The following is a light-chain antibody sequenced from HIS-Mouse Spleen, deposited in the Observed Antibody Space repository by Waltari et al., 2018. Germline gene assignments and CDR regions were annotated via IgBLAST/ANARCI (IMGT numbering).Light chain of an antibody. J-gene: IGKJ2*01. CDR1: QSVLYSSNNKNY. CDR3: QQYYSTPYT. Sequence: DIVMTQSPDSLAVSLGERATINCNSSQSVLYSSNNKNYLAWYQQKPGQPPKLLIYWASTRESGVPDGFSGSGSGTDFTLTISSLQAEDVAVYYCQQYYSTPYTFGQGTKLEIK. V-gene: IGKV4-1*01. CDR2: WAS.